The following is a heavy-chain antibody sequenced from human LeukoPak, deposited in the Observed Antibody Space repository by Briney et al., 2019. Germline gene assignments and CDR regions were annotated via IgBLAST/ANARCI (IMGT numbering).Heavy chain of an antibody. J-gene: IGHJ4*02. D-gene: IGHD3-16*01. V-gene: IGHV6-1*01. CDR1: GDTFCSYSAA. CDR3: AREGKRGHYFDY. CDR2: TNYRSKWYN. Sequence: SQTLSLTCAISGDTFCSYSAAWNWNTQSQSIGLEWLGRTNYRSKWYNDYAVSVKSRITINPDTSKNQFSLQLTSVTPEDTAVYYCAREGKRGHYFDYWGQGTLVTVSS.